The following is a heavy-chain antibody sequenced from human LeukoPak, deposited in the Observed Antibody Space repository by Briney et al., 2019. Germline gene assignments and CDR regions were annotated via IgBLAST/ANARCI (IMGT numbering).Heavy chain of an antibody. CDR3: ARHVLRGNSFHYFDY. CDR2: IYHSGST. J-gene: IGHJ4*02. V-gene: IGHV4-34*01. D-gene: IGHD4-23*01. CDR1: GGSFSGYY. Sequence: SETLSLTCAVYGGSFSGYYWSWIRQPPGKGLEWIGSIYHSGSTYYNPSLKSRVTISVDTSKNQFSLKLSSVTAADTAVYYCARHVLRGNSFHYFDYWGQGTLVTVSS.